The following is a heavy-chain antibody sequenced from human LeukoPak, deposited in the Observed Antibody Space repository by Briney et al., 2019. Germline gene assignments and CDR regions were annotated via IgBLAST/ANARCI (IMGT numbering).Heavy chain of an antibody. CDR2: IYHSGST. Sequence: SETLSLTCAVSGGSISSGGYSWSWIRQPPGKGLEWIGYIYHSGSTYYNPSLKSRVTISVDRSKNQFSLKLSSVTAADTAVYYCARHDYGDYVYYFDYWGQGTLVTVSS. CDR3: ARHDYGDYVYYFDY. D-gene: IGHD4-17*01. CDR1: GGSISSGGYS. J-gene: IGHJ4*02. V-gene: IGHV4-30-2*01.